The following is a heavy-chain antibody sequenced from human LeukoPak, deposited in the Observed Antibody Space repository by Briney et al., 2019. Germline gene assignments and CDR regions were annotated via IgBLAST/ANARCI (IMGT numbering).Heavy chain of an antibody. V-gene: IGHV3-23*01. J-gene: IGHJ4*02. Sequence: GGSLRLSCAASGFTFSSYAMSWVRQAPGKGLEWVSAISGSGGSTYYADSVKGRFTISRDNSKNTLYLQMNSLRAEDTAVYYCAKKGGASYYYDSSGYYYHNFFDYWGQGTLVTVSS. CDR3: AKKGGASYYYDSSGYYYHNFFDY. CDR2: ISGSGGST. D-gene: IGHD3-22*01. CDR1: GFTFSSYA.